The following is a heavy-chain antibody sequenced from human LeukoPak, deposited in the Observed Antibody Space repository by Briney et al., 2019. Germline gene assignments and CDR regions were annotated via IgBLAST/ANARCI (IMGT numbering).Heavy chain of an antibody. CDR3: AREGECFVY. CDR1: GGSISSYY. V-gene: IGHV4-59*12. D-gene: IGHD2-21*01. J-gene: IGHJ4*02. Sequence: PSETLSLTCTVSGGSISSYYWSWIRQPPGKGLEWIGYIYYSGSTNYNPSLKSRVTISVDTSKNQFSLRLSSVTAADTAVYYCAREGECFVYWGQGTLVTVSS. CDR2: IYYSGST.